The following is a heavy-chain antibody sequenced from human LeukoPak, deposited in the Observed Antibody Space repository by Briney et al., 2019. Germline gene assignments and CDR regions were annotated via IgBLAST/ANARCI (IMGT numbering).Heavy chain of an antibody. V-gene: IGHV4-39*01. CDR2: IYYSGST. J-gene: IGHJ5*02. Sequence: PSETLSLTCTVSGXSISSSSYYWGWIRQPPGKGLEWIGSIYYSGSTYYNPSLKSRVTISVDTSKNQFSLKLSSVTAADTAVYYCARHAYNWNYLFPYWFDPWGQGTLVTVSS. CDR3: ARHAYNWNYLFPYWFDP. CDR1: GXSISSSSYY. D-gene: IGHD1-7*01.